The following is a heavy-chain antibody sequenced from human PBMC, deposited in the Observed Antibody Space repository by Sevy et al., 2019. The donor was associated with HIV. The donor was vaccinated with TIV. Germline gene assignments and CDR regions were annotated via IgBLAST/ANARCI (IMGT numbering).Heavy chain of an antibody. CDR1: GYTFTSYD. D-gene: IGHD1-26*01. V-gene: IGHV1-8*02. J-gene: IGHJ5*02. CDR3: ARAGSGGNWFDP. CDR2: MNPNSGNT. Sequence: VSVKVSCKASGYTFTSYDINWVRQATGQGLEWMGWMNPNSGNTGYAQKFQGRVTMTRNTSISTAYMELSSLRSEDTAVYYCARAGSGGNWFDPWGQGALVTVSS.